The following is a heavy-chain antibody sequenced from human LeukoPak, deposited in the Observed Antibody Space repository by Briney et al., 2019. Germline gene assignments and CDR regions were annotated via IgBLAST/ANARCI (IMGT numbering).Heavy chain of an antibody. Sequence: SETLSLTCTVSGGSISSYYWSWIRQPAGKGLEWIGRIYTSGSTNYNPSLKSRVTMSVDTSKNQFSPKPSSVTAADTAVYYCAREGGANRPLDYWGQGTLVTVSS. D-gene: IGHD4/OR15-4a*01. J-gene: IGHJ4*02. CDR2: IYTSGST. CDR1: GGSISSYY. V-gene: IGHV4-4*07. CDR3: AREGGANRPLDY.